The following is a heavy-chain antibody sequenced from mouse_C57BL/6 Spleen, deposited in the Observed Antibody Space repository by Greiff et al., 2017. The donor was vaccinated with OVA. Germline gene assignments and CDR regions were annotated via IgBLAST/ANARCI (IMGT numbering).Heavy chain of an antibody. CDR3: ASYYGSSLAWFAY. D-gene: IGHD1-1*01. CDR1: GYAFSSSW. J-gene: IGHJ3*01. CDR2: IYPGDGDT. Sequence: VKLQESGPELVKPGASVKISCKASGYAFSSSWMNWVKQRPGKGLEWIGRIYPGDGDTNYNGKFKGKATLTADKSSSTAYMQLSSLTSEDSAVYFCASYYGSSLAWFAYWGQGTLVTVSA. V-gene: IGHV1-82*01.